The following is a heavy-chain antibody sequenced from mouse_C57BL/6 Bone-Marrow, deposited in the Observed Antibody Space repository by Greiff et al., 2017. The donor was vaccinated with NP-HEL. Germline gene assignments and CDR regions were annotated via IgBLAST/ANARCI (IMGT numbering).Heavy chain of an antibody. CDR3: ARWGQYYGSSYDY. J-gene: IGHJ2*01. CDR1: GYTFTNYW. D-gene: IGHD1-1*01. Sequence: VQLQQSGAELVRPGTSVKMSCKASGYTFTNYWIGWAKQRPGHGLEWIGDIYPGGGYTNYNEKFKGKATLTADKSSSTAYMQFSSLTSEDSAIYYCARWGQYYGSSYDYWGQGTTLTVSS. V-gene: IGHV1-63*01. CDR2: IYPGGGYT.